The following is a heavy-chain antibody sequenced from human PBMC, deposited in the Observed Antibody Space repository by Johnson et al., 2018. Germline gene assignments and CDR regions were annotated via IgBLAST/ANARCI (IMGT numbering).Heavy chain of an antibody. CDR3: ATSSYYDFWSGYYTGDY. D-gene: IGHD3-3*01. CDR1: GGSISIYY. Sequence: QVQLQESGPGLVKPSETLSLTCTVSGGSISIYYWSWIRQPPGKGLEWIGYIHYSGSTNYNPSLKSRVTISVDTSKNQFSLKLSSVTAADTAGYYCATSSYYDFWSGYYTGDYWGQGTLVTVSS. V-gene: IGHV4-59*01. J-gene: IGHJ4*02. CDR2: IHYSGST.